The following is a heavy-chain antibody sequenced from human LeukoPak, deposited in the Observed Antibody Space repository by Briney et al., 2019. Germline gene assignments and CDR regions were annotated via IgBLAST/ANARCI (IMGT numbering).Heavy chain of an antibody. CDR2: ISWNNDII. CDR1: GFTFDDYA. D-gene: IGHD5-24*01. CDR3: ANLEMAKDY. V-gene: IGHV3-9*01. Sequence: GGSLRLSCAASGFTFDDYAMHWVRQAPGKGLEWVSGISWNNDIIGYVDSVKGRLAISRDNAKSSLYLQMNSLRAEDTALYYCANLEMAKDYWGQGTLVTVSS. J-gene: IGHJ4*02.